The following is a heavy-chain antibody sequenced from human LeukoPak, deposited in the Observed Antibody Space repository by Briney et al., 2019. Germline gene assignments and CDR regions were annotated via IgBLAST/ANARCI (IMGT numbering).Heavy chain of an antibody. J-gene: IGHJ4*02. CDR3: ARGRYFDWLSWDY. V-gene: IGHV4-59*01. CDR1: GGSISSDY. Sequence: SETLSLTCTVSGGSISSDYWSWIRQPPGKGLEWIGYIYYRGSTNYNPSLKSRVTISVDTSKNQFSLKLSSVTAADTAVYYCARGRYFDWLSWDYWGQGTLVTVSS. CDR2: IYYRGST. D-gene: IGHD3-9*01.